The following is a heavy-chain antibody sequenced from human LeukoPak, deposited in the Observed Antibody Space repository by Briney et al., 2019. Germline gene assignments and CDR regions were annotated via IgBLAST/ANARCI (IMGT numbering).Heavy chain of an antibody. D-gene: IGHD5-18*01. CDR1: GFTFSTYA. Sequence: GGSLRLSCAASGFTFSTYATHWVRQAPGKGLEWVAVISYDGSSKYYADSVKGRFTISRDNSKNTLYLQMNRLRAEDTAVYYCARARSSYGYGDAFDIWGQGTMVTVSS. CDR3: ARARSSYGYGDAFDI. CDR2: ISYDGSSK. V-gene: IGHV3-30*04. J-gene: IGHJ3*02.